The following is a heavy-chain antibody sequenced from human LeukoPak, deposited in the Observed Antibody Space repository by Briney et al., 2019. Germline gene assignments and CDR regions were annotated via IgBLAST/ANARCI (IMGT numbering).Heavy chain of an antibody. J-gene: IGHJ6*02. CDR2: IHPSGGST. CDR3: ATLRVPPFPR. D-gene: IGHD2-2*01. Sequence: ASVKVSCKASGYTFTNYYMHWVRQAPGQGLEWMGMIHPSGGSTAYAQKFQARVTVTRDTSTSTVYMELSSLTSEDTAVYYCATLRVPPFPRWGQGTTVTVSS. V-gene: IGHV1-46*01. CDR1: GYTFTNYY.